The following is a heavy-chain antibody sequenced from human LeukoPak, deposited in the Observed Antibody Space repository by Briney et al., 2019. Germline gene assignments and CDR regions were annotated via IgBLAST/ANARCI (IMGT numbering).Heavy chain of an antibody. D-gene: IGHD3-22*01. CDR3: ARGPYSYDSSGAFDI. CDR2: IYHSGST. V-gene: IGHV4-38-2*02. J-gene: IGHJ3*02. CDR1: GYSISSGYY. Sequence: SETLSLTCTVSGYSISSGYYWGWIRQPPGKGLEWIGSIYHSGSTYYNPSLKSRVTISVDTSKNQFSLKLSSVTAADTAVYFCARGPYSYDSSGAFDIWGQGTMVTVSS.